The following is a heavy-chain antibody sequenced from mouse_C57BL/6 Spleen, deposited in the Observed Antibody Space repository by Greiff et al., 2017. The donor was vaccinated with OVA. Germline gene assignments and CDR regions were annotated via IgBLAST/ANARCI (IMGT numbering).Heavy chain of an antibody. D-gene: IGHD2-4*01. CDR1: GYTFTDYY. J-gene: IGHJ3*01. CDR3: ASPYYDYDVGVFAY. CDR2: INPNNGGT. Sequence: EVQLQQSGPELVKPGASVKISCKASGYTFTDYYMNWVKQSHGKSLEWIGDINPNNGGTSYNQKFKGKATLTVDKSSSTAYMELRSLTSEDSAVYYCASPYYDYDVGVFAYWGQGTLVTVSA. V-gene: IGHV1-26*01.